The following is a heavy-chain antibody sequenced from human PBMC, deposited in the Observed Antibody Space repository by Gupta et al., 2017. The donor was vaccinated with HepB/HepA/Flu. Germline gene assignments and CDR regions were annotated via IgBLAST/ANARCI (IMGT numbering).Heavy chain of an antibody. CDR1: GFTFSSYS. CDR2: IVASGSRT. D-gene: IGHD3-16*01. V-gene: IGHV3-23*01. Sequence: EVQLLESGGDLLQPGGSLRLSCAASGFTFSSYSMNWVRHTPGKGPQWVSSIVASGSRTYYADSVKGRFTVSRDNSKNTLYLQMGSLRAEDTAVYYCAKDRTPDGLWEIDSWGQGTLVTVSS. CDR3: AKDRTPDGLWEIDS. J-gene: IGHJ4*02.